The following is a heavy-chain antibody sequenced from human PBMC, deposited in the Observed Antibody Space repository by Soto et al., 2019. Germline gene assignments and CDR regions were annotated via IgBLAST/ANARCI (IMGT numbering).Heavy chain of an antibody. CDR1: GGSISSYY. Sequence: SETLSLTCTVSGGSISSYYWSWIRQPPGKGLEWIGYIYYSGSTNYNPSLKSRVTISVDTSKNQFSLKLSSVTAADTAVYYCAREDMVRGAFMDVWGKGTTVTVSS. D-gene: IGHD3-10*01. CDR2: IYYSGST. CDR3: AREDMVRGAFMDV. V-gene: IGHV4-59*01. J-gene: IGHJ6*03.